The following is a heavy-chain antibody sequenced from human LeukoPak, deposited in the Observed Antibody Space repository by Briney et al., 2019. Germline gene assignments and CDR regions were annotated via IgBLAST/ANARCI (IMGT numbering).Heavy chain of an antibody. Sequence: GASVTVSCKASGYTFTDYYMHWVRQAPGQGLEWMGWINPNSGGTNYAQKFQGRVTMTRDTSISTAYMELSRLRSDDTAVYYCAREGSCSGGSCYPSNYYYYGMDVWGQGTTVTVSS. CDR3: AREGSCSGGSCYPSNYYYYGMDV. CDR1: GYTFTDYY. J-gene: IGHJ6*02. D-gene: IGHD2-15*01. V-gene: IGHV1-2*02. CDR2: INPNSGGT.